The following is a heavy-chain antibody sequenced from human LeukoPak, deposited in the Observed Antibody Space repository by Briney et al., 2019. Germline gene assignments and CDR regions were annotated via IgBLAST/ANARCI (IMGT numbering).Heavy chain of an antibody. CDR2: VYYSGST. D-gene: IGHD4-17*01. J-gene: IGHJ4*02. CDR1: GGPISSSSYY. CDR3: ARVGYDYDAYFDY. V-gene: IGHV4-39*01. Sequence: SETLSLTCTVSGGPISSSSYYWGWIRQPPGKGLEWIGSVYYSGSTYYNPSLKSRVTISVDTSKNQFSLKLSSVTAADTAVYYCARVGYDYDAYFDYWGQGTLVTVSS.